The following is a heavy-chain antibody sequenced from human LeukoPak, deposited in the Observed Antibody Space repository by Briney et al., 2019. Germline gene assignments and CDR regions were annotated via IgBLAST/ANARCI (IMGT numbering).Heavy chain of an antibody. CDR2: IYYSGST. CDR1: GGSISSSSYY. CDR3: ARLVTGYYGSGSPHFDY. V-gene: IGHV4-39*01. J-gene: IGHJ4*02. Sequence: SETLSLTCTVSGGSISSSSYYWGWIRQPPGKGLEWIGSIYYSGSTYYNPSLKSRVTISVDTSKNQFSLKLSSVTAADTAVYYCARLVTGYYGSGSPHFDYWGQGTLVTVSS. D-gene: IGHD3-10*01.